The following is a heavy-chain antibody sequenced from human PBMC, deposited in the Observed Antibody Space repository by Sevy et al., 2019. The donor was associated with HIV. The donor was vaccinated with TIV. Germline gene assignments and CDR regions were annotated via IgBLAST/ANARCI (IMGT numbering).Heavy chain of an antibody. D-gene: IGHD4-17*01. Sequence: GGSLRLSCAASGFIFSSYEMNWVRQAPGKGLEWVSYISNSGTTIYYSDSVRGRFTISRDNARNLLYLQMNSLRAEDTAVYFCARDLPPSATTVPHFDCWGQGTLVTVSS. V-gene: IGHV3-48*03. CDR3: ARDLPPSATTVPHFDC. CDR1: GFIFSSYE. J-gene: IGHJ4*02. CDR2: ISNSGTTI.